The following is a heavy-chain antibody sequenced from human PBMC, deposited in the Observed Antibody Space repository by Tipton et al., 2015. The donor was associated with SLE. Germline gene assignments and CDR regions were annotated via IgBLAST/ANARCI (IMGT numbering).Heavy chain of an antibody. CDR3: ARQGGRQWFDP. CDR2: LYTSGST. V-gene: IGHV4-4*07. D-gene: IGHD3-16*01. Sequence: TLSLTCSVSGGSISSYYWSWIRQPAGKGLEWIGRLYTSGSTNYNPSLKSRVTMSVDTSKNQFSLKLSSVTAADTAVYFCARQGGRQWFDPWGQGTLVTVSS. J-gene: IGHJ5*02. CDR1: GGSISSYY.